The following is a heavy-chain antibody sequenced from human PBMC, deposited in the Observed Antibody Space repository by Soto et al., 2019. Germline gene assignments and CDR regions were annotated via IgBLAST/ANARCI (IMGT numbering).Heavy chain of an antibody. J-gene: IGHJ3*02. CDR1: GFTFSSYA. D-gene: IGHD5-12*01. CDR3: ARDSAERWLQLEDAFDI. V-gene: IGHV3-30-3*01. CDR2: ISYDGSNK. Sequence: PGGSLRLSCAASGFTFSSYAMHWVRQAPGKGLEWVAVISYDGSNKYYADSVKGRFTISIDNSKNTLYLQMNSLRAEDTAVYYCARDSAERWLQLEDAFDIWGQGTMVTVSS.